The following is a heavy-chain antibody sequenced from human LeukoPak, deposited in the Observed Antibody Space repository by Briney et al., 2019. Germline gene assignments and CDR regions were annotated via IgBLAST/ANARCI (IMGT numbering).Heavy chain of an antibody. D-gene: IGHD3-9*01. J-gene: IGHJ4*02. V-gene: IGHV3-23*01. CDR1: GFTFSSYA. Sequence: GGSLRLSCAASGFTFSSYAMSWVRQAPGKGLEWVATISGSDGRTYYADSVRGRFTISRDNSKNALYLQMNSLRAEDTAVYYCAKGRLVPDYWGQGILVTVSS. CDR2: ISGSDGRT. CDR3: AKGRLVPDY.